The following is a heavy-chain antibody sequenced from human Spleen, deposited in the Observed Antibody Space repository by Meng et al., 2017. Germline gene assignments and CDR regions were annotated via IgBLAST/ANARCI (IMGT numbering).Heavy chain of an antibody. J-gene: IGHJ4*02. CDR1: GDSVSSNSAA. D-gene: IGHD3-16*01. CDR3: ARQEGAFDY. CDR2: TYYRSKWYN. V-gene: IGHV6-1*01. Sequence: QIQLQQSGPVLVKPSQNLALTCAISGDSVSSNSAAWNWLRQSPSRGLEWLGRTYYRSKWYNDYAVSVKSRIPINPDTSKNQFSLQLNSVTPEDTAVYYCARQEGAFDYWGQGTLVTVSS.